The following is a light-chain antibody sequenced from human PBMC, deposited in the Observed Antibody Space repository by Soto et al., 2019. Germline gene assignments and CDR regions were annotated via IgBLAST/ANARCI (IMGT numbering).Light chain of an antibody. CDR3: QNYYSAPYT. J-gene: IGKJ2*01. CDR2: AAS. V-gene: IGKV1-27*01. Sequence: DIQMTQSPSSLSASVGDRVTITCRASQGMSNFLAWYQQKPGKVPKLLISAASTLQSVVPSRFSGSGSGTDFTLPISSLQPEDVATYYCQNYYSAPYTFGQGTNLEIK. CDR1: QGMSNF.